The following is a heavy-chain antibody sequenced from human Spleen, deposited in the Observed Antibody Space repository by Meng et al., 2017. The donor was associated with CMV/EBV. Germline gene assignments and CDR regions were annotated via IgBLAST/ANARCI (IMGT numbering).Heavy chain of an antibody. CDR1: GFTFSDRY. Sequence: VSGFTFSDRYMDWVRQAPGKGLEWVARTRSRASRFSTEYAASVKGRFTISRDESGNSLYLQMNSLTAEDTAVYYCTRGSPATRYFDLWGRGTLVTVSS. CDR2: TRSRASRFST. D-gene: IGHD1-1*01. V-gene: IGHV3-72*01. J-gene: IGHJ2*01. CDR3: TRGSPATRYFDL.